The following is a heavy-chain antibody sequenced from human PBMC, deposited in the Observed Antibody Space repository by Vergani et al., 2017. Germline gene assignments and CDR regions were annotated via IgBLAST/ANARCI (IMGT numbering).Heavy chain of an antibody. Sequence: EVQLLESGGGLVQPGGSLRLSCAASGFTFSSYAMSWVRQAPGKGLEWVSYISSSSSTIYYADSVKGRFTISRDNAKNSLYLQMNSLRAEDTAVYYCARVLAVAGTPFFDYCGQGTLVTVSS. CDR3: ARVLAVAGTPFFDY. D-gene: IGHD6-19*01. CDR1: GFTFSSYA. J-gene: IGHJ4*02. CDR2: ISSSSSTI. V-gene: IGHV3-48*04.